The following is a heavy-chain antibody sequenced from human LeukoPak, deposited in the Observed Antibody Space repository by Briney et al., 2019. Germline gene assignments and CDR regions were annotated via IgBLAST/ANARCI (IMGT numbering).Heavy chain of an antibody. CDR3: AKDDNYYGSGNGFDY. CDR1: GFTFSSYG. CDR2: IRYDGSNK. D-gene: IGHD3-10*01. J-gene: IGHJ4*02. V-gene: IGHV3-30*02. Sequence: GALRLSCAASGFTFSSYGMHWVRQAPGKGLEWVAFIRYDGSNKYYADSVKGRFTISRDNAKNSLYLQMNSLRAEDTAVYYCAKDDNYYGSGNGFDYWGQGTLVTVSS.